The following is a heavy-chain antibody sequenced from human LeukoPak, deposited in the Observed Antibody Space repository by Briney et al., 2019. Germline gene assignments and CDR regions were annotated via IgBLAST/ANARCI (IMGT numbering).Heavy chain of an antibody. CDR2: IYYSGST. Sequence: SETLSLTCTVSGGSISTYYWSWIRQPPGKGLEWIGTIYYSGSTYYNSSLKSRVIISVDTSKNQFSLKLSSVSAADTAAYYCARHHDTSGYYLDYWGQGTLVTVSS. CDR1: GGSISTYY. CDR3: ARHHDTSGYYLDY. D-gene: IGHD3-22*01. V-gene: IGHV4-59*04. J-gene: IGHJ4*02.